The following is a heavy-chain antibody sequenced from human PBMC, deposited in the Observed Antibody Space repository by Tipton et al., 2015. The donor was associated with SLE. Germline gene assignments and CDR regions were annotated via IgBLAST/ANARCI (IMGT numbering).Heavy chain of an antibody. J-gene: IGHJ5*02. Sequence: QLVQSGAEVKKPGASVNVSCKASGYTFSTYGISWVRQAPGQGLEWMGWVSVYNGDTNYAQKVQGRVTMTTDTSTSTAYMELRSLRSDDTAVYYCATNSGSYPNYFDPWGQGTLVTVSS. D-gene: IGHD1-26*01. CDR1: GYTFSTYG. CDR2: VSVYNGDT. V-gene: IGHV1-18*01. CDR3: ATNSGSYPNYFDP.